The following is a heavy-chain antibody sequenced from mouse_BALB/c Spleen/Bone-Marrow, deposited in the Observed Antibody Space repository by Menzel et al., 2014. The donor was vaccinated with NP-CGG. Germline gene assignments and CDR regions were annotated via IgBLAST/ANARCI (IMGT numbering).Heavy chain of an antibody. CDR2: ISNLAYSI. CDR1: GFTFSDYG. V-gene: IGHV5-15*02. Sequence: EVQLVESGGGLVQPGGSRKLSCAASGFTFSDYGMAWVRQAPGKGPEWVAFISNLAYSIYYADTVTGRFTISRENAKNTLYLEMSSLRSEDTAMCYCARGGKICYAMDYWGQGASVTVSS. CDR3: ARGGKICYAMDY. J-gene: IGHJ4*01.